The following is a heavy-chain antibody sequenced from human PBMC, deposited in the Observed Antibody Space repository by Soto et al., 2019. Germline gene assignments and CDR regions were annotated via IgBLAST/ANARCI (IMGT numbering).Heavy chain of an antibody. Sequence: SGGSLRLSCAASGFTFSSYALTWVRQAPGKGLEWVSGITSSGGSTYYADSVKGRFTISRDNSKNTVHLQMGSLRAEDTAVYYCAKGGKSSTWYRVFDYWGQGTLVTVSS. D-gene: IGHD6-13*01. CDR1: GFTFSSYA. J-gene: IGHJ4*02. CDR2: ITSSGGST. V-gene: IGHV3-23*01. CDR3: AKGGKSSTWYRVFDY.